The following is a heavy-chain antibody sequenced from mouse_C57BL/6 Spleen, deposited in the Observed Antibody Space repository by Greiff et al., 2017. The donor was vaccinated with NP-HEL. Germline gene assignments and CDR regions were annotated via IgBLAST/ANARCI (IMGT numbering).Heavy chain of an antibody. V-gene: IGHV1-64*01. CDR1: GYTFTSYW. CDR2: IHPNSGSN. CDR3: AREKAYYSNYDFDY. Sequence: VQLQQPGAELVKPGASVKLSCKASGYTFTSYWMHWVKQRPGQGLEWIGMIHPNSGSNNYNEKFKSKATLTVDKSSSTAYMQLSSLTSEDSAVYYCAREKAYYSNYDFDYWGQGTTLTVSS. D-gene: IGHD2-5*01. J-gene: IGHJ2*01.